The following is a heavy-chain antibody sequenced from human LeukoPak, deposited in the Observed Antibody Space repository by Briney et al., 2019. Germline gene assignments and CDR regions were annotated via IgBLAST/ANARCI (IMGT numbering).Heavy chain of an antibody. CDR2: ISAYNGNT. Sequence: ASVKVSCKASGYTFTSYGISWVRQAPGRGLEWMGWISAYNGNTNYAQKLQGRVTMTTDTSTSTAYMELRSLRSDGTAVYYCARVYYDFWSGYEYDAFDIWGQGTMVTVSS. CDR3: ARVYYDFWSGYEYDAFDI. D-gene: IGHD3-3*01. V-gene: IGHV1-18*01. CDR1: GYTFTSYG. J-gene: IGHJ3*02.